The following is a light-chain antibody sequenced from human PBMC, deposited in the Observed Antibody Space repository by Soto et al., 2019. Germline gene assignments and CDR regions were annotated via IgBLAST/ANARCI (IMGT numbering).Light chain of an antibody. CDR3: SSYTSSSTLV. Sequence: QSVLTQPASVSGSPGQSITISCTGTSSDVGAYNSVAWYQHNPGKAPKLMIYDVSNRPSGVSSRFSGSKSANTASLSISGLQADEEADYYCSSYTSSSTLVFGTGTKLSVL. V-gene: IGLV2-14*01. CDR2: DVS. CDR1: SSDVGAYNS. J-gene: IGLJ1*01.